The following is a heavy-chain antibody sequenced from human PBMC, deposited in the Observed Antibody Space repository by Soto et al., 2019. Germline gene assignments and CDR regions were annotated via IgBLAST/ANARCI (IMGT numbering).Heavy chain of an antibody. CDR3: ARESGRATATLDYYYFYMDV. V-gene: IGHV1-2*04. D-gene: IGHD1-26*01. Sequence: QVQLVQSGAEVRKPGASVTVSCRSSGDSFNDYYIHWVRQAPGQGFEWMGWINPNGGVTKYAQKFQGWVSMTRGTSIRTVYMQLSRLRSDDTAVYYCARESGRATATLDYYYFYMDVWGTGTTVTVSS. CDR2: INPNGGVT. J-gene: IGHJ6*03. CDR1: GDSFNDYY.